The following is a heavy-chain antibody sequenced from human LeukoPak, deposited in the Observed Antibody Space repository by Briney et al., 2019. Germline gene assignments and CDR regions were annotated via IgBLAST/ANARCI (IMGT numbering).Heavy chain of an antibody. D-gene: IGHD2-2*01. V-gene: IGHV3-74*01. CDR1: GFTLCSYW. CDR2: INSDGSST. J-gene: IGHJ6*02. CDR3: ARGSQRGAAANYFGMDV. Sequence: QPGGSLRLSCAASGFTLCSYWMHWVRQAPGKGLVWVSRINSDGSSTTYADSVKGRFTISRDNAKNTLYLQMNSLRAEDTAVYHCARGSQRGAAANYFGMDVWGQGTTVTVSS.